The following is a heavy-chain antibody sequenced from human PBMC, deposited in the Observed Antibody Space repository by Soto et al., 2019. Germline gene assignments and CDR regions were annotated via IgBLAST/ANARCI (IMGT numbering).Heavy chain of an antibody. V-gene: IGHV3-23*01. CDR3: ANRYCRGGSCSRPCDY. D-gene: IGHD2-15*01. J-gene: IGHJ4*02. CDR2: ISGSGGST. Sequence: GKGLEWVSAISGSGGSTYYADSVKGRFTISRDNSKNTLYLQMNSLRAEDTAVYYFANRYCRGGSCSRPCDYWGPGTLVTAS.